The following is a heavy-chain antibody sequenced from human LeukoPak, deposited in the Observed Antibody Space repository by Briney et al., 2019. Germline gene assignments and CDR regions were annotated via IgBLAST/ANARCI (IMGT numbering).Heavy chain of an antibody. V-gene: IGHV3-30*04. D-gene: IGHD3-16*01. J-gene: IGHJ4*02. Sequence: EGSLRLSCAASGFTFSSYAMHWVRQAPGKGLEWVTVISSDGRDKKYADSVKGRFTISRDNSKNTLYLQMNSLRPEDTAVYYCARDLASGSADYYFDYWGQGTLVTVSS. CDR2: ISSDGRDK. CDR3: ARDLASGSADYYFDY. CDR1: GFTFSSYA.